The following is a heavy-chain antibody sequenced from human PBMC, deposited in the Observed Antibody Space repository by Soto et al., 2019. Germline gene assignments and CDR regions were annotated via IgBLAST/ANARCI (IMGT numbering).Heavy chain of an antibody. D-gene: IGHD3-10*01. Sequence: PSETLSLTCTVSGDSISSSRYYWGWIRQPPWQGLGWIGSVYSSGSTNYNPSLKSRVTISVDTSKNQFSLKLSSVTAADTAVYYCARYYYDSGSYHKYYFDYWGQGXLVTVSS. V-gene: IGHV4-39*01. CDR1: GDSISSSRYY. CDR2: VYSSGST. J-gene: IGHJ4*02. CDR3: ARYYYDSGSYHKYYFDY.